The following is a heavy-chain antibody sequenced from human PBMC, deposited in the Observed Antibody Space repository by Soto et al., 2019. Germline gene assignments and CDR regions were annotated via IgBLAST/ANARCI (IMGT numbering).Heavy chain of an antibody. CDR2: VYYSGTT. CDR1: GGSIKSGSYY. D-gene: IGHD1-26*01. CDR3: ARRLSIVGGTNGRAFDI. Sequence: QLQLQESGPGLVKPSETLSLTCTGSGGSIKSGSYYWGWIRQPPGKGLEWIGSVYYSGTTYYNPSLRGRVTTSIDTSKNQFSLKLSSVTAADTAVYYCARRLSIVGGTNGRAFDIWGQGTMVTVSS. J-gene: IGHJ3*02. V-gene: IGHV4-39*01.